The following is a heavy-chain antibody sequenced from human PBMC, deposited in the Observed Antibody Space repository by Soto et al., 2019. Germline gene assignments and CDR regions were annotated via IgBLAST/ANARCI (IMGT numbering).Heavy chain of an antibody. V-gene: IGHV1-3*01. CDR2: INAGNGNT. D-gene: IGHD3-9*01. Sequence: ASVKVSCKASGYTFTSYAMHWVRQAPGQRLEWMGWINAGNGNTNYAQKLQGRVTMTTDTSTSTAYMELRSLRSDDTAVYYCARDKRILTGYYTLLFDYWGQGTLVTVSS. CDR1: GYTFTSYA. CDR3: ARDKRILTGYYTLLFDY. J-gene: IGHJ4*02.